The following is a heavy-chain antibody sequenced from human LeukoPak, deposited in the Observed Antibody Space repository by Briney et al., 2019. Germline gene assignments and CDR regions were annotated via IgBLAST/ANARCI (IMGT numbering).Heavy chain of an antibody. V-gene: IGHV3-7*01. J-gene: IGHJ5*02. CDR2: IKQDGSEK. CDR1: GFTFSNYS. CDR3: ARGCSGGSCYESKFDP. D-gene: IGHD2-15*01. Sequence: GGSLRLSCAASGFTFSNYSMSWVRQAPGKGLEWVASIKQDGSEKYFVDSVKGRFTISRDNAKNSLYLQMNSLRAEDTAVYYCARGCSGGSCYESKFDPWGQGTLVTVSS.